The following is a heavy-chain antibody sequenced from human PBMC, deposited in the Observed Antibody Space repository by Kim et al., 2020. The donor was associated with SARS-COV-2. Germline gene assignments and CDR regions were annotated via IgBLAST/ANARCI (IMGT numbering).Heavy chain of an antibody. V-gene: IGHV1-46*01. CDR3: ARGGEMQWLGPSPFDY. J-gene: IGHJ4*02. D-gene: IGHD6-19*01. Sequence: ASVKVSCKASGYTFTSYYMHWVRQAPGQGLEWMGIINPSGGSTSYAQKFQGRVTMTRDTSTSTVYMELSSLRSEDTAVYYCARGGEMQWLGPSPFDYWGQGTLVTVSS. CDR1: GYTFTSYY. CDR2: INPSGGST.